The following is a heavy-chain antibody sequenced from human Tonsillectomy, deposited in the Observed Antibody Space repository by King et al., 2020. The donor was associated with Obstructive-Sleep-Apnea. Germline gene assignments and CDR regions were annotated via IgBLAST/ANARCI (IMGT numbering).Heavy chain of an antibody. D-gene: IGHD3-10*01. CDR1: GGSISSGGYY. J-gene: IGHJ3*02. Sequence: QLQESGPGLVKPSQTLSLTCTVSGGSISSGGYYWSWIRQDPGKGLEWIGYSYYSGSTYYNPSLKSRVIMSIDTSKNQFSLKLSSVTAADTAVYYCARSSPGIPMVRSHAFDIWGQGTMVTGSS. V-gene: IGHV4-31*03. CDR2: SYYSGST. CDR3: ARSSPGIPMVRSHAFDI.